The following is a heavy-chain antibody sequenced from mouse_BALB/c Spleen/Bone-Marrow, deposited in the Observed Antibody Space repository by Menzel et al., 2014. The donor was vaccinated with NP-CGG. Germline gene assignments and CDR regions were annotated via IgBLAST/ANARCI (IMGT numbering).Heavy chain of an antibody. Sequence: QVQLQQSGAEFVMPGASVKMSCKASGYTFTDRWMHWVKQRPGQGLEWIGAIDTSDSYINYNQKFKGKASVTLDASSSTAYMHLRSLTSDDSAVYYCARGGHDFALDYWGQGTSVIVSS. D-gene: IGHD2-4*01. J-gene: IGHJ4*01. CDR1: GYTFTDRW. CDR3: ARGGHDFALDY. V-gene: IGHV1-69*01. CDR2: IDTSDSYI.